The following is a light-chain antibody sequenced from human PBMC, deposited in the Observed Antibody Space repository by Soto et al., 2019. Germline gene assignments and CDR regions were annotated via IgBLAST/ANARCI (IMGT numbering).Light chain of an antibody. CDR1: QSVSSN. CDR3: QQYHDWPPFT. Sequence: EIVMTQSPATLSVSPGERATLSCRASQSVSSNLAWYQQKPDQAPRLLIYGASTRATGIPARFSGSGSGTEFTLTISSLQSEDFAVYYCQQYHDWPPFTFGPGTKVDIK. V-gene: IGKV3D-15*01. CDR2: GAS. J-gene: IGKJ3*01.